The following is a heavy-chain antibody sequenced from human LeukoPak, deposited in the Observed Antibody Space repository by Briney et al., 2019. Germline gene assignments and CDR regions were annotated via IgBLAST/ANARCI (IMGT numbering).Heavy chain of an antibody. CDR3: ARGPNSNWSGLDF. V-gene: IGHV3-7*01. Sequence: GGSLRLSCAASGFTFSSFWMTWVRQAPGKGLEWVANIKEDGSQKYYVDSVKGRFTVSRDNAKNTLYLQVNNLRAEDTAVYYCARGPNSNWSGLDFWGQGTLLTVSS. CDR2: IKEDGSQK. CDR1: GFTFSSFW. J-gene: IGHJ4*02. D-gene: IGHD6-6*01.